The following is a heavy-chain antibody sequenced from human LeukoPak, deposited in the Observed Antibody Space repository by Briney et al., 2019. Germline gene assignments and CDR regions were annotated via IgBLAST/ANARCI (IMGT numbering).Heavy chain of an antibody. CDR1: GFTFNDAW. CDR2: IKTRNDGGTS. V-gene: IGHV3-15*01. Sequence: GGSPRLSCAASGFTFNDAWMSWVRQAPGKGLEWVGRIKTRNDGGTSEYGAPAKGRFIISRDDSKNTLSLQMNSLKSEDTGVYYCTRISGSGGFDVWGQGTMVTVSS. CDR3: TRISGSGGFDV. J-gene: IGHJ3*01. D-gene: IGHD3-10*01.